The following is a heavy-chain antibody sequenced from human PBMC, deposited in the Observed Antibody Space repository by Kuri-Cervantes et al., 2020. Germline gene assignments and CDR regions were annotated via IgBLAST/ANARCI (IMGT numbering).Heavy chain of an antibody. Sequence: ESLKISCTVSGGPISSYYWSWIRQPPGKGLEWIGSMFYSGTTDCNPSLKSRVTLSVDTSKNQFSLKLSSVTAADTAVYYCAREGYSYGLSRQLYYFDYWGQGTLVTVSS. J-gene: IGHJ4*02. CDR3: AREGYSYGLSRQLYYFDY. CDR1: GGPISSYY. CDR2: MFYSGTT. D-gene: IGHD5-18*01. V-gene: IGHV4-59*12.